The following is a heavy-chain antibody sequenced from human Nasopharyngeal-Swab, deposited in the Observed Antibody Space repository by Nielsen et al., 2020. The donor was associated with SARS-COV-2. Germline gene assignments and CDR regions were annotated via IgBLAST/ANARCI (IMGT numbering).Heavy chain of an antibody. D-gene: IGHD5-18*01. CDR2: INPSGGST. CDR1: GYTFTSYY. J-gene: IGHJ6*02. V-gene: IGHV1-46*01. Sequence: ASVKVSCKASGYTFTSYYMHWVRQAPGQGLEWMGIINPSGGSTSYAQKFQGRVTMTRDTSTSTVYMELSSLRSEDTAVYYCARLARGYSCGYPSYYGMDVWGQGTTVTVSS. CDR3: ARLARGYSCGYPSYYGMDV.